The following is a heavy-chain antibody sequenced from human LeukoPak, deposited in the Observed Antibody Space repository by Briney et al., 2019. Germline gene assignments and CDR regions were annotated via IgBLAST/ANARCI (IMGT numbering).Heavy chain of an antibody. CDR2: INAGNGNT. CDR3: ARVAMVRGVIMLYFDY. V-gene: IGHV1-3*01. CDR1: GYTFTSYA. Sequence: GASVKVSCKASGYTFTSYAMHWVRQAPGQRLEWMGWINAGNGNTKYSQKFQGRVTITRDTSASTAYMELSSLRSEDTAVYYCARVAMVRGVIMLYFDYWGQGTLDTVSS. J-gene: IGHJ4*02. D-gene: IGHD3-10*01.